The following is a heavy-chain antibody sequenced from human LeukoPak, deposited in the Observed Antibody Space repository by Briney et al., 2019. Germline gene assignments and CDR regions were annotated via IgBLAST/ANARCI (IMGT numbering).Heavy chain of an antibody. CDR2: ISWNNGSI. Sequence: PGRSLRLSCAASGFTLDDYAMHWVRQAPGKGLEWVSGISWNNGSIGYADSVKGRFTISRDNAKNSLYLQMNSLRAEDTALYYCAKDMSSGWPYYFDFWGQGTLVTVSS. CDR3: AKDMSSGWPYYFDF. D-gene: IGHD6-19*01. J-gene: IGHJ4*02. CDR1: GFTLDDYA. V-gene: IGHV3-9*01.